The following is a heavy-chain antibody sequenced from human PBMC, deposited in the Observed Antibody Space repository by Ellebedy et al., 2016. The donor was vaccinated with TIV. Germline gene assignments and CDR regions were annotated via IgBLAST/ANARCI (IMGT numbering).Heavy chain of an antibody. CDR2: INRSGST. V-gene: IGHV4-34*01. D-gene: IGHD3-10*01. CDR3: ARFGSY. CDR1: GGSFRGYF. Sequence: SDTLSLTXAVYGGSFRGYFWSWIRQPPGKGLEWIGEINRSGSTNYSPSLKSRVTISVDTSKNHFSLKLSSVTAADTAVYYCARFGSYWGQGTLVTVSS. J-gene: IGHJ4*02.